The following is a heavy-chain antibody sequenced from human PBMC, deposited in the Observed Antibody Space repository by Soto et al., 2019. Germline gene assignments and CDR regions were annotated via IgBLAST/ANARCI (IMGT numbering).Heavy chain of an antibody. Sequence: ASVKVSCKASGYTFTGYYMHWVRQAPGQGLEWMGWINPNSGGTNYAQKFQGWVTMTRDTSISTAYMELSRLRSDDTAGYYCARDIVKSVFGGFAYYYDGMDVWGQGTTVTVSS. CDR3: ARDIVKSVFGGFAYYYDGMDV. D-gene: IGHD3-16*01. V-gene: IGHV1-2*04. CDR2: INPNSGGT. CDR1: GYTFTGYY. J-gene: IGHJ6*02.